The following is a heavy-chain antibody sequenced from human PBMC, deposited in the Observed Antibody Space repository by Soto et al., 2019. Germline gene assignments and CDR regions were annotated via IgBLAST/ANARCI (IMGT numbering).Heavy chain of an antibody. CDR2: INPNSGGT. Sequence: GASVKVSFKASGYTFTGYYMHWVRQAPGQGLEWMGWINPNSGGTNYAQKFQGWVTMTRDTSISTAYMELSRLRSDDTAVYYCARNLYSNRFPGPSGMDVWGQGTTVTVSS. CDR3: ARNLYSNRFPGPSGMDV. CDR1: GYTFTGYY. J-gene: IGHJ6*02. V-gene: IGHV1-2*04. D-gene: IGHD4-4*01.